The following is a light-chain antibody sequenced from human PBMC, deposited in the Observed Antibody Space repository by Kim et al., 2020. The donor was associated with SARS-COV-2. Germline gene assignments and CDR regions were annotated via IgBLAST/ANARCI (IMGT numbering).Light chain of an antibody. V-gene: IGKV1-39*01. Sequence: DIQTTQSPSSLSASVGDRVTITCRTSQNINSHLNWYHQKPGRAPKLLIYAASTLQGGVPSRFSGGGSETDFTLTISSLQPEDFATYFCQQTYISPFTFGPGTKVDIK. CDR2: AAS. J-gene: IGKJ3*01. CDR1: QNINSH. CDR3: QQTYISPFT.